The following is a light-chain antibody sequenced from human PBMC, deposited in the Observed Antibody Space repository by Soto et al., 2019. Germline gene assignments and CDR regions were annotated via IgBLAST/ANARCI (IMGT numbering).Light chain of an antibody. V-gene: IGLV2-8*01. J-gene: IGLJ2*01. Sequence: QSVLTQPPSASGSLGQSVTISCTGSSSDVGTYNYVSWYQQYPGKAPKLMIYEVTKRPSGVPDRFSGSKSGNTASLTVSGLQADDEADYYCSSYTSSSTVVFGGGTKLTVL. CDR1: SSDVGTYNY. CDR2: EVT. CDR3: SSYTSSSTVV.